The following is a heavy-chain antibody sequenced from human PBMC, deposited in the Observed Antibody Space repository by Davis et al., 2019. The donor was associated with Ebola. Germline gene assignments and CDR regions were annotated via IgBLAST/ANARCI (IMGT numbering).Heavy chain of an antibody. D-gene: IGHD3-16*01. J-gene: IGHJ4*02. CDR1: GGSFSGYY. CDR3: ARDPAGGEVFDS. CDR2: INHSGST. Sequence: PSETLSLTCAVYGGSFSGYYWSWIRQPPGKGLEWIGEINHSGSTKFNPSLKSRVTISVDTSKNQFSLKLTSVTAADTAVYYCARDPAGGEVFDSWGQGTLVTVSS. V-gene: IGHV4-34*01.